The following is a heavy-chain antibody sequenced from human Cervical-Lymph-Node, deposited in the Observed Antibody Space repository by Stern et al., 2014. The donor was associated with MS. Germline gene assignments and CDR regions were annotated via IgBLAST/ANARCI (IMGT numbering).Heavy chain of an antibody. J-gene: IGHJ3*02. CDR3: ARRCSRRIDAFDI. CDR1: GYSFTSYW. V-gene: IGHV5-10-1*03. CDR2: IDPSHSYT. Sequence: EVQLGESGAEVKKPGESLRISCKGSGYSFTSYWISWVRQMHGKGLEGMGRIDPSHSYTNYSPSFQGHVTISADKSISTACLQWSSLKASDTAMYYCARRCSRRIDAFDIWGQGTMVTVSS. D-gene: IGHD2-15*01.